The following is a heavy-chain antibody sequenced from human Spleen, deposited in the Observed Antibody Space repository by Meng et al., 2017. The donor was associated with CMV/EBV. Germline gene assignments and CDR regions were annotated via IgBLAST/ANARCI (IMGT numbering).Heavy chain of an antibody. V-gene: IGHV4-30-4*08. CDR3: ASQRWGIGWFDP. CDR1: GGSISSGDYY. CDR2: IYYSGST. D-gene: IGHD3-16*01. J-gene: IGHJ5*02. Sequence: QVQLPELGPGLVKPSRTLSLTCTVSGGSISSGDYYGSWIRQPPGIGLEWIGYIYYSGSTYYNPSLKSRVTISVDTSKNQFSLKLSSVSAADTAVYYCASQRWGIGWFDPWGQGTLVTVSS.